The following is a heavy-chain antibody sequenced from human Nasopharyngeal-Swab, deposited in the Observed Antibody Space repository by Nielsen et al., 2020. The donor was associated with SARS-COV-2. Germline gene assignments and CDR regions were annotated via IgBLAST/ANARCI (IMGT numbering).Heavy chain of an antibody. V-gene: IGHV3-11*01. D-gene: IGHD4-23*01. CDR2: ISSSGSTI. CDR1: RFTFSDYY. J-gene: IGHJ6*02. Sequence: GESLKISCAASRFTFSDYYMSWIRQAPGKGLEWVSYISSSGSTIYYADSVKGRFTISRDNAKKSLYLQMNSLRAEDTAVYYCARDRHGDDSRNYYYGMDVWGQGTTVSVSS. CDR3: ARDRHGDDSRNYYYGMDV.